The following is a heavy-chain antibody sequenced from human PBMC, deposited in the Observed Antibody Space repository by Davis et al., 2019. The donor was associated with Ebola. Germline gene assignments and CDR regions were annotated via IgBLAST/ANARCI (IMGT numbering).Heavy chain of an antibody. J-gene: IGHJ2*01. CDR2: MSYDGITK. V-gene: IGHV3-30*14. CDR3: ARVIGQQDWYFDL. D-gene: IGHD6-13*01. Sequence: GESLKISCAASGFTLNNYAMHWVRQSPGTGLEWVAVMSYDGITKYYADSVKGRFTISRDNSGNTVYLQMNSLRAEDTAVYYCARVIGQQDWYFDLWGRGTQVTVSS. CDR1: GFTLNNYA.